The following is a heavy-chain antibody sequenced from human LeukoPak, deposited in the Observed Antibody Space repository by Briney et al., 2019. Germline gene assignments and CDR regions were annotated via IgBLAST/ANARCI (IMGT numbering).Heavy chain of an antibody. CDR2: IIPIFGTA. V-gene: IGHV1-69*13. D-gene: IGHD2-15*01. J-gene: IGHJ4*02. Sequence: GASVKVSCKASGYTFTSYGISWVRQAPGQGLEWMGGIIPIFGTANYAQKFQGRVTITADESTSTAYMELSSLRSEDTAVYYCAGSPSRYSTPIFDYWGQGTLVTVSS. CDR1: GYTFTSYG. CDR3: AGSPSRYSTPIFDY.